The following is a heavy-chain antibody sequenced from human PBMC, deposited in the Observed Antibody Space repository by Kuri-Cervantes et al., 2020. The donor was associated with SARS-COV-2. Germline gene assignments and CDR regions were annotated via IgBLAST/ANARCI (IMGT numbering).Heavy chain of an antibody. J-gene: IGHJ3*02. Sequence: ESLKISCTGSCYSISSGYYWGWIRQPPGKGLEWIGSIYHSGSTYYNPSLKRRVTISVDTSKNQFSLKLSSVTAADTAVYYCARDNGANAFDIWGQGTMVTVSS. V-gene: IGHV4-38-2*02. CDR2: IYHSGST. CDR1: CYSISSGYY. CDR3: ARDNGANAFDI.